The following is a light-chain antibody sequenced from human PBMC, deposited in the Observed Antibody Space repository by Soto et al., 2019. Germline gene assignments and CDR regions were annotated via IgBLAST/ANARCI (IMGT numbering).Light chain of an antibody. Sequence: QSALTQPASVSGSPGQSITISCTGTSSDIGGYKYVSWYQQHPGKVPKLLIFDVNNRPAGVSDRFSGSKSGNTASLTITGLQAEDEAEYYCCSDTSSTSLIFGGGTKVTVL. J-gene: IGLJ1*01. V-gene: IGLV2-14*03. CDR2: DVN. CDR3: CSDTSSTSLI. CDR1: SSDIGGYKY.